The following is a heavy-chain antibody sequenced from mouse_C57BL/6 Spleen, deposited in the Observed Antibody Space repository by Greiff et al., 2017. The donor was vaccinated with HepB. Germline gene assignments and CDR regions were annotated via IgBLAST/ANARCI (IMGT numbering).Heavy chain of an antibody. Sequence: VQLMESGGGLVQPGGSLKLSCAASGFTFSDYYMYWVRQTPEKRLEWVAYISNGGGSTYYPDTVKGRFTISRDNAKNTLYLQMSRLKSEDTAMYYCARRITTVVAPAMDYWGQGTSVTVSS. D-gene: IGHD1-1*01. V-gene: IGHV5-12*01. CDR3: ARRITTVVAPAMDY. CDR2: ISNGGGST. CDR1: GFTFSDYY. J-gene: IGHJ4*01.